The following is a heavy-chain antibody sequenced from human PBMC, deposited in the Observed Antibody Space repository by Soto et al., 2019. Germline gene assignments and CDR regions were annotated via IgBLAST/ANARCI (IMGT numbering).Heavy chain of an antibody. V-gene: IGHV4-31*03. CDR2: IYYSGTK. J-gene: IGHJ3*02. CDR3: AREKEDDPGDYNAFDI. D-gene: IGHD4-17*01. CDR1: GDSINNGDCY. Sequence: QVQLQESGPGLVKPSQTLSLTCTVSGDSINNGDCYWSWLRQLPGKGLEWIGYIYYSGTKYYNPSLKSRVSMSVDTSKNQFSLNLTSVTAADTAVYYCAREKEDDPGDYNAFDIWGQGTVVTVSS.